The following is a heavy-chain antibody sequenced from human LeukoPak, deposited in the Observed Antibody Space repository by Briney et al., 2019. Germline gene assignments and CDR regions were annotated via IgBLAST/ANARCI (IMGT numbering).Heavy chain of an antibody. D-gene: IGHD3-3*01. V-gene: IGHV1-2*02. J-gene: IGHJ4*02. CDR2: INPNSGGT. Sequence: AASVKVSCKASGGTFSSYAISWVRQAPGQGLEWMGWINPNSGGTNYAQKFQGRVTMTRDTSISTAYMELSRLRSDDTAVYYCARAYYDFWSGYPAPYYFDYWGQGTLVTVSS. CDR1: GGTFSSYA. CDR3: ARAYYDFWSGYPAPYYFDY.